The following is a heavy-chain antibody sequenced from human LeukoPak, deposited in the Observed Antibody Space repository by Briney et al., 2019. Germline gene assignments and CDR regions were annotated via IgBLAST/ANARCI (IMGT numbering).Heavy chain of an antibody. CDR3: ARGHRGYSYGLFD. CDR1: GGSFSDYY. D-gene: IGHD5-18*01. J-gene: IGHJ4*02. CDR2: INHSGST. Sequence: SETLSLTCAVYGGSFSDYYWSWMRQPPGKGLEWIGEINHSGSTNYNPSLKSRVTISVDTSKNQFSLKLSSVTAADTAVYYCARGHRGYSYGLFDWGQGTLVTVSS. V-gene: IGHV4-34*01.